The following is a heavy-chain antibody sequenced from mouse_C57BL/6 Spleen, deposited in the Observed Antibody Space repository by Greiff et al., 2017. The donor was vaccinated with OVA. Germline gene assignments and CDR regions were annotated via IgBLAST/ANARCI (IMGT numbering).Heavy chain of an antibody. CDR1: GYAFTNYL. V-gene: IGHV1-54*01. CDR2: INPGSGGT. CDR3: ARRSSYGSSYGY. J-gene: IGHJ2*01. Sequence: VQLQQSGAELVRPGTSVKVSCKASGYAFTNYLIEWVKQRPGQGLEWIGVINPGSGGTNYNEKFKGKATLTADKSSSTAYMQLSSLTSEDSAVYFCARRSSYGSSYGYWGQGTTLTVSS. D-gene: IGHD1-1*01.